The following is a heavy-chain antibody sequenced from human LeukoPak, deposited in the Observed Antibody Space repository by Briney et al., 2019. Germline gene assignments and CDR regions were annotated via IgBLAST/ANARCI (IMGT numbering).Heavy chain of an antibody. V-gene: IGHV3-21*01. D-gene: IGHD4-17*01. CDR1: GFTFSSYS. CDR3: ARSGYGDNVGPFDY. Sequence: GGSLRLSCAASGFTFSSYSMNWVRQAPGKGLEWVSSISSSSSSYIYYADSVKGRFTISRDNAKNSLYLQMNSLRAEDTAVYYCARSGYGDNVGPFDYWGQGTLVTVSS. CDR2: ISSSSSSYI. J-gene: IGHJ4*02.